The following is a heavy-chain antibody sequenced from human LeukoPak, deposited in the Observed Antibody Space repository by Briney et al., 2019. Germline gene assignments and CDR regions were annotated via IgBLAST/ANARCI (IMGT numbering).Heavy chain of an antibody. CDR2: ISGSGGST. Sequence: QPGGSLRLSCAASGFTFSSYAMSWVRQAPGKGLKWVSAISGSGGSTYYADSVKGRFTISRDNSKNTLYLQMNSLRAEDTAVYYCAKDPVRHYYHGMDVWGQGTTVTVSS. V-gene: IGHV3-23*01. CDR1: GFTFSSYA. D-gene: IGHD4-17*01. J-gene: IGHJ6*02. CDR3: AKDPVRHYYHGMDV.